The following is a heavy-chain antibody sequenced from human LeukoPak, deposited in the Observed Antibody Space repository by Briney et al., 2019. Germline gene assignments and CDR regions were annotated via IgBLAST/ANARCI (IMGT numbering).Heavy chain of an antibody. D-gene: IGHD3-10*01. CDR3: AKDLYYYGSGNYIDY. V-gene: IGHV3-7*03. J-gene: IGHJ4*02. CDR1: GFTFGKYW. CDR2: IKLDGSEK. Sequence: GGSLRLSCVASGFTFGKYWMSWVRQAPGKGLEWVANIKLDGSEKNYVDSVKGRFTISRDNSKNTLYLQMNSLRAEDTAIYYCAKDLYYYGSGNYIDYWGQGTLVTVSS.